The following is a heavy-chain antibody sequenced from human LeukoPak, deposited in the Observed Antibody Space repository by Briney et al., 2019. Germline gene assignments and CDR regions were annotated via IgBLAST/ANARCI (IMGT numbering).Heavy chain of an antibody. CDR3: ARSPYVWGSYRYYFDY. V-gene: IGHV3-30*04. Sequence: GRSLRLSCAASGFTFSSYAMHWVRQAPGKGLEWVAVISYDGSNKYYADSVKGRFTISRDNSKNTLYLQMNSLRAEDTAVYYCARSPYVWGSYRYYFDYWGQGTLVTVSS. D-gene: IGHD3-16*02. CDR2: ISYDGSNK. CDR1: GFTFSSYA. J-gene: IGHJ4*02.